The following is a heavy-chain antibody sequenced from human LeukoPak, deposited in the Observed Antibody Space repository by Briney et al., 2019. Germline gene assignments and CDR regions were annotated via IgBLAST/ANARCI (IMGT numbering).Heavy chain of an antibody. CDR1: GGSISSGSYY. J-gene: IGHJ4*02. CDR2: IYHSGST. D-gene: IGHD6-19*01. CDR3: ARGEEWLGTNY. V-gene: IGHV4-39*07. Sequence: MSSETLSLTCTVSGGSISSGSYYWSWIRQPPGKGLEWIGSIYHSGSTYYNPSLKSRVTISVDTSKNQFSLKLSSVTAADTAVYYCARGEEWLGTNYWGQGTLVTVSS.